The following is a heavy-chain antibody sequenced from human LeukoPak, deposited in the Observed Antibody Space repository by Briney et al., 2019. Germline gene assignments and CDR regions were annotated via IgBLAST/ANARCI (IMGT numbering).Heavy chain of an antibody. CDR2: ITSSGSNI. J-gene: IGHJ3*02. CDR1: GFTFSDYY. CDR3: ASGRGYDDAFDI. V-gene: IGHV3-11*04. Sequence: GGSLRLSCAASGFTFSDYYMSWIRQAPGKGLEWVSYITSSGSNIYYADSVKGRFTISRDNAKNSLYLQMNSLRAEDTAVYYCASGRGYDDAFDIWGQGTMVTVSS. D-gene: IGHD5-12*01.